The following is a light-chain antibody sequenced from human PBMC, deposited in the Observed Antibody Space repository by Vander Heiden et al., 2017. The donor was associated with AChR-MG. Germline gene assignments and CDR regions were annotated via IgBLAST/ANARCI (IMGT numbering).Light chain of an antibody. CDR2: GNS. V-gene: IGLV1-40*01. Sequence: QSVLTQPPPVSGAPGQRVTIPRTGSSSNIGAGYDVRWYQQLPGTAPKLLIYGNSNRPSGVPDRFSGSKSGTSASLAITGLQAEDEADYYCQSYDSSLSAVVFGGGTKLTVL. CDR1: SSNIGAGYD. J-gene: IGLJ2*01. CDR3: QSYDSSLSAVV.